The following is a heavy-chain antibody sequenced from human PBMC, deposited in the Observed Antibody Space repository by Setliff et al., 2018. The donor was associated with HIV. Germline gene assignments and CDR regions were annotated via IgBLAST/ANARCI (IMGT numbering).Heavy chain of an antibody. V-gene: IGHV4-61*02. Sequence: PSETLSLTCTVSGGSISSGSYYWSWIRQPAGKGLEWIGRIYTSGSTNYNPSLKSRVTISVDTSKHQFSLKLSSVTAADTAIYFCARRGVGATHRFFNYYMDVWGEGTTVTVSS. D-gene: IGHD1-26*01. J-gene: IGHJ6*03. CDR3: ARRGVGATHRFFNYYMDV. CDR1: GGSISSGSYY. CDR2: IYTSGST.